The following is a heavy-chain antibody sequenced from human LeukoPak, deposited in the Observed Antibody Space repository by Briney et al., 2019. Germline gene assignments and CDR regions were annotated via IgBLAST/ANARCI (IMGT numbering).Heavy chain of an antibody. J-gene: IGHJ4*02. D-gene: IGHD2-2*01. Sequence: SGPTLMNPTQTLTLTCTFSGFSLSTSGMCVSWIRQPPGKALEWLARIDWDDDKYYSTSLKTRLTISKDTSKNQVVLTMTNMDPVDTATYYCARMGCSSTSQGYWGQGTLVTVSS. CDR3: ARMGCSSTSQGY. V-gene: IGHV2-70*11. CDR2: IDWDDDK. CDR1: GFSLSTSGMC.